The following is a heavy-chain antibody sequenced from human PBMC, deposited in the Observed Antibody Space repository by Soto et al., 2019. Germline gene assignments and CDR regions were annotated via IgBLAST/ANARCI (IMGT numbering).Heavy chain of an antibody. J-gene: IGHJ6*02. D-gene: IGHD6-19*01. Sequence: PSETLSLTCTVSGGSISSYYWSWIRQPPGKGLEWIGYIYYSGSTNYNPSLKSRVTISVDTSKNQFSLKLSSVTAADTAVYYCAGGWAVAGWGDYYYYGMDVWGQGTTVTVSS. CDR1: GGSISSYY. CDR2: IYYSGST. V-gene: IGHV4-59*01. CDR3: AGGWAVAGWGDYYYYGMDV.